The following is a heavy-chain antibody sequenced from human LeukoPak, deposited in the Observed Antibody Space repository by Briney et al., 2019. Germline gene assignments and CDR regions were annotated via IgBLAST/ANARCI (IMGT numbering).Heavy chain of an antibody. J-gene: IGHJ3*02. CDR3: ARWDSSGYYGKNAFDI. D-gene: IGHD3-22*01. Sequence: PGRSLRLSCAASGFTFSSYAMHWVRQAPGKGLEWVAVISYDGSNKYYADSVKGRFTISRDNSKNTLYLQMNSLRAEDTAVYYCARWDSSGYYGKNAFDIWGQGTMVTVSS. V-gene: IGHV3-30*04. CDR1: GFTFSSYA. CDR2: ISYDGSNK.